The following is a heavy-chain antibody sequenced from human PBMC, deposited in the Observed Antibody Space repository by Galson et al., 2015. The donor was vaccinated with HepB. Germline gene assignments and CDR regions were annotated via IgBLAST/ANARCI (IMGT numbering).Heavy chain of an antibody. J-gene: IGHJ4*02. CDR3: GRNDYGDY. CDR1: GFTVSSNY. V-gene: IGHV3-53*01. Sequence: SLRLSCAASGFTVSSNYMSWVRQAPGKGLEWVSAIYTGGDTNYADSVRGRFTISRDNAKSLVYLQMNSLRAEDTAVYYCGRNDYGDYWGQGTLVTVSS. D-gene: IGHD5-12*01. CDR2: IYTGGDT.